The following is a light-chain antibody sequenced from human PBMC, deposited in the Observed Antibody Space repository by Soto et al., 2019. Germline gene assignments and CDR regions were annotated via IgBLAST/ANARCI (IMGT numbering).Light chain of an antibody. CDR1: QSLLYTSNNKNY. J-gene: IGKJ5*01. V-gene: IGKV4-1*01. CDR2: WAS. Sequence: DIVMTQSPDSLAVSLGARATINCKSSQSLLYTSNNKNYLAWYQQKPGQPPKLLIVWASTRASGVPDRFSGSGSGTDFTLSIGSLQAEDVAVYYCQQYYHAPINCGQGTRREI. CDR3: QQYYHAPIN.